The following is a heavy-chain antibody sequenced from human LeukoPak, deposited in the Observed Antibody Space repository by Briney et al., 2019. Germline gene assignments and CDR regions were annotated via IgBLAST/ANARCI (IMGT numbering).Heavy chain of an antibody. J-gene: IGHJ4*02. Sequence: ASVKVSCKASGYTLSSYGINWVRQAPGQGLEWMGWINPNSGGTNYAQKFQGWVTMTRDTSISTAYMELSRLRSDDTAVYYCARGQHLISSSWSFDYWGQGTLVTVSS. CDR1: GYTLSSYG. CDR2: INPNSGGT. V-gene: IGHV1-2*04. D-gene: IGHD6-13*01. CDR3: ARGQHLISSSWSFDY.